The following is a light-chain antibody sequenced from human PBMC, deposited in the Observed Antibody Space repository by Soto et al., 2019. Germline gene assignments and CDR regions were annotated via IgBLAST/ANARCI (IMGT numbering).Light chain of an antibody. Sequence: QSVLTQPPSVSGAPGQRVTISCTGSSSNIGAGYDVHWYQQLPGTDPKVLIYDHNNRPSGVPDRFSGSKSGTSASLAITGLQAEDEADYYCHSYDVSLSGPVFGGGTKLTVL. CDR2: DHN. CDR3: HSYDVSLSGPV. V-gene: IGLV1-40*01. CDR1: SSNIGAGYD. J-gene: IGLJ2*01.